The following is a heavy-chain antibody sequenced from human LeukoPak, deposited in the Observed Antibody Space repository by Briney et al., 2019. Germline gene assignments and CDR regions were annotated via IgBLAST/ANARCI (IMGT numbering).Heavy chain of an antibody. CDR2: ISGSGGST. V-gene: IGHV3-23*01. Sequence: GGSLRLSCAASGFTFSSYAMSWVRQAPGKGLEWVSAISGSGGSTYYADSVKGRFTISRDNSKNTLYLQMNSLRAEDTAVYYCAKDLGQVGASSPFDYWGQGTLVTVSS. D-gene: IGHD1-26*01. CDR1: GFTFSSYA. J-gene: IGHJ4*02. CDR3: AKDLGQVGASSPFDY.